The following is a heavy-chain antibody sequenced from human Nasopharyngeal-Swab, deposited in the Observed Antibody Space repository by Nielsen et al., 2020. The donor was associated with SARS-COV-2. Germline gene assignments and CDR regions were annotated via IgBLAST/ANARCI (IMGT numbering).Heavy chain of an antibody. CDR3: ARAGAVALWYFDY. CDR2: ISAYNGNT. CDR1: GYTFTSYG. D-gene: IGHD6-19*01. V-gene: IGHV1-18*01. Sequence: ASVQVSCKASGYTFTSYGISWVRQAPGQGLEWMGWISAYNGNTNYAQKLQGRVTMTTDTSTSTADMELRSLRSDDTAVYYCARAGAVALWYFDYWGQGTLVTVSS. J-gene: IGHJ4*02.